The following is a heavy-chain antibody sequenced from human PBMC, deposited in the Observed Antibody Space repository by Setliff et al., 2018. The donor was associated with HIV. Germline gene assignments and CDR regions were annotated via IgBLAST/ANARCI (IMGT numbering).Heavy chain of an antibody. V-gene: IGHV1-69*06. CDR3: TTPLDSSGYFGSDYFDY. D-gene: IGHD3-22*01. J-gene: IGHJ4*02. CDR1: GGAFSSYA. CDR2: IIPIFGTA. Sequence: SVKVSCKASGGAFSSYALSWVRQAPGQGLEWMGGIIPIFGTANYAQKFQGRITITADTSTDTAYLELSSLRSEDSAFYYCTTPLDSSGYFGSDYFDYWGQGALVTVSS.